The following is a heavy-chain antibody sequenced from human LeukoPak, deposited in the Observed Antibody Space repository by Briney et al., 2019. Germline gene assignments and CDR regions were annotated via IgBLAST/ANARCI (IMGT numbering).Heavy chain of an antibody. D-gene: IGHD6-13*01. CDR1: GFTFSSYG. V-gene: IGHV3-23*01. CDR3: AKDHHSSSFSK. J-gene: IGHJ4*02. CDR2: ISGSGGST. Sequence: PGGSLRLSCAASGFTFSSYGMHWVRQAPGKGLEWVSAISGSGGSTYYADSVKGRFTISRDNSKNTLYLQMNSLRAEDTAVYYCAKDHHSSSFSKWGQGTLVTVSS.